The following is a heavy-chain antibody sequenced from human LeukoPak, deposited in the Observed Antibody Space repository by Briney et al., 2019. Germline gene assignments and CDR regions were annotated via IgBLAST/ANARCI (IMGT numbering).Heavy chain of an antibody. CDR1: GGTFSSYT. J-gene: IGHJ4*02. CDR3: ASGYSSGWYYFDY. Sequence: SVKVSCKASGGTFSSYTISWMRQAPGQGLEWMGRIIPILGIANYAQKFQGRVTITADKSTSTAYMELSSLRSEDTAVYYCASGYSSGWYYFDYWGQGTLVTVSS. D-gene: IGHD6-19*01. V-gene: IGHV1-69*02. CDR2: IIPILGIA.